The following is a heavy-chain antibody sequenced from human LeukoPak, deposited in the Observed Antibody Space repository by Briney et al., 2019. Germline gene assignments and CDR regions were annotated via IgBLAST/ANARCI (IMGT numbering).Heavy chain of an antibody. J-gene: IGHJ4*02. D-gene: IGHD6-6*01. CDR3: ARVWDSSSSYFDY. V-gene: IGHV4-59*01. CDR2: IYYNGST. CDR1: GGSISSYY. Sequence: SETLSLTCTVSGGSISSYYWSWIRQPPGKGLEWIGYIYYNGSTNYNPSLKSRVTISVDTSKNQFSLKLSSVTAADTAVYYCARVWDSSSSYFDYWGQGTLVTVSS.